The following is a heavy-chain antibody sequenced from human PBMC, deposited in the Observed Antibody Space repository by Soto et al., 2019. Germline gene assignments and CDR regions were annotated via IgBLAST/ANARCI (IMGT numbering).Heavy chain of an antibody. CDR3: ARDVAGSGWYEGHWFDP. D-gene: IGHD6-19*01. J-gene: IGHJ5*02. V-gene: IGHV4-34*01. Sequence: SETLSLTCAVYGGSFSGYYWSWIRQPPGKGLEWIGEINHSGSTNYNPSLKSRVTISVDTSKNQFSLKLSSVTAADTAVYYCARDVAGSGWYEGHWFDPWGQGTLVTVSS. CDR2: INHSGST. CDR1: GGSFSGYY.